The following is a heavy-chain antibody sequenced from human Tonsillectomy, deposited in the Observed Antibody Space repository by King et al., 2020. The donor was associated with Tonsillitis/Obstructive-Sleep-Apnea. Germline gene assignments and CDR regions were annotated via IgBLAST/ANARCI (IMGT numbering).Heavy chain of an antibody. J-gene: IGHJ4*02. V-gene: IGHV3-30*01. Sequence: VQLVESGGGVVQPGRSLRLSCAASGLTFSSYAMHWVRQAPGKGLEWVAVISYDGSSKSYADSVKGRFTISRDNSKKTLYLQVNSLRAEDTAVYYCAREEVGYCSGGSCYGLWYWGQGTLVTVSS. CDR2: ISYDGSSK. D-gene: IGHD2-15*01. CDR3: AREEVGYCSGGSCYGLWY. CDR1: GLTFSSYA.